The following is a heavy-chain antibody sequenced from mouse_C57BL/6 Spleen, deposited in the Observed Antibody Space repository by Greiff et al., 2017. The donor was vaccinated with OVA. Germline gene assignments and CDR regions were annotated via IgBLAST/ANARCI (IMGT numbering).Heavy chain of an antibody. Sequence: VQLQQPGAELVMPGASVKLSCKASGYTFTSYWMHWVKQRPGQGLAWLGEIDPSDSYTNYNQKFKGQSTLTVDKSSSTAYMLLSSLTTEAAAVYYCARQYYWYFDVWGTGTTVTVSS. CDR1: GYTFTSYW. J-gene: IGHJ1*03. CDR2: IDPSDSYT. D-gene: IGHD2-10*02. V-gene: IGHV1-69*01. CDR3: ARQYYWYFDV.